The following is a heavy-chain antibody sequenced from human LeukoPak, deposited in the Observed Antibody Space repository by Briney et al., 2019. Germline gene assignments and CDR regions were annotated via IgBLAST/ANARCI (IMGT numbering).Heavy chain of an antibody. D-gene: IGHD3-22*01. V-gene: IGHV1-69*02. CDR2: IIPILGIA. CDR1: GGTFSSYT. CDR3: ARVPLDYYDSSDLDY. Sequence: GASVKVSCKAPGGTFSSYTISWVRQAPGQGLEWMGRIIPILGIANYAQKFQGRVTITADKSTSTAYMELSSLRSEDTAVYYCARVPLDYYDSSDLDYWGQGTLVTVSS. J-gene: IGHJ4*02.